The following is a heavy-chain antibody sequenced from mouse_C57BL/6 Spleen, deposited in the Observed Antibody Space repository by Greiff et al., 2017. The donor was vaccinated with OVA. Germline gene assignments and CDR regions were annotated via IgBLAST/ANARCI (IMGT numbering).Heavy chain of an antibody. CDR3: ARNPPYEGFAY. CDR1: GYTFTDYY. D-gene: IGHD1-1*01. Sequence: EVQLQQSGPELVKPGASVKISCKASGYTFTDYYMNWVKQSHGKSLEWIGDINPNNGGTSYNQKFKGKATLTVDKSSSTAYMELRSLTSEDSAVYYCARNPPYEGFAYWGQGTLVTVSA. CDR2: INPNNGGT. J-gene: IGHJ3*01. V-gene: IGHV1-26*01.